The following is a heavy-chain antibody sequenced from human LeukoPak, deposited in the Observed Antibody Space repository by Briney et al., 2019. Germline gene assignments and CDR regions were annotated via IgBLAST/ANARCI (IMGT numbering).Heavy chain of an antibody. D-gene: IGHD2-15*01. CDR2: ISPYNGNT. V-gene: IGHV1-18*01. CDR3: ARTYCSGGSCYSSDY. J-gene: IGHJ4*02. CDR1: GYTFTSYG. Sequence: ASVKVSCKASGYTFTSYGISWVRQAPGQGLEWTEWISPYNGNTNYAQKLQGRVTVTTDTSTSTAYMELRSLRSDDTAVYYCARTYCSGGSCYSSDYWGQGTLVTVSS.